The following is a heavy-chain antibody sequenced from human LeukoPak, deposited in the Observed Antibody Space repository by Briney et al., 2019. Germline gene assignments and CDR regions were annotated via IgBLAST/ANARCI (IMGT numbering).Heavy chain of an antibody. CDR3: AKRGAALDYFDY. J-gene: IGHJ4*02. Sequence: GGSLRLSCVASGLTFSSYGMHWVRQAPGKGLEWVALISYDGRNKYYPDSVKGRFTISRDNSKNTLYLHMNSLSAEDTAVYYCAKRGAALDYFDYWGQGTLVTVSS. CDR2: ISYDGRNK. D-gene: IGHD3-10*01. V-gene: IGHV3-30*18. CDR1: GLTFSSYG.